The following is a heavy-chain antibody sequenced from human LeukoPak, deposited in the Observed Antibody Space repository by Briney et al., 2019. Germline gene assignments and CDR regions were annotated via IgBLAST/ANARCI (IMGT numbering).Heavy chain of an antibody. V-gene: IGHV3-74*01. CDR1: GFTFRKYW. Sequence: GGSLRPSCAASGFTFRKYWLHWVRQAPGKGLVWVSRINPDDESTSYADSVKGRFTISRDNAKSTLYLQMNSLRAEDTAVYYCAKDRSIVVVVALYYWGQGTLVTVSS. CDR2: INPDDEST. D-gene: IGHD2-15*01. CDR3: AKDRSIVVVVALYY. J-gene: IGHJ4*02.